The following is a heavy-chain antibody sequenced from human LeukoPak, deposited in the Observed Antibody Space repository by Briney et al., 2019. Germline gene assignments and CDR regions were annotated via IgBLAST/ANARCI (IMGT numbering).Heavy chain of an antibody. J-gene: IGHJ5*02. CDR1: GASISSGSHY. CDR3: ARRGRYGEPDH. Sequence: SETLSLTCTVSGASISSGSHYWGWTRQSPGKGLEWIGSMYYSGSTHYNPSLKSRVTISVDTSKNQFSLKLNSVIAADTALYHCARRGRYGEPDHWGQGILVTASS. CDR2: MYYSGST. V-gene: IGHV4-39*01. D-gene: IGHD4-17*01.